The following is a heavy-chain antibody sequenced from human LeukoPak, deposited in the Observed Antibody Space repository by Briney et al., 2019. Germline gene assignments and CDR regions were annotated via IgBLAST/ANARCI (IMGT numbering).Heavy chain of an antibody. CDR2: IVPIFGLA. Sequence: GASVKVSCKASGGTFSTYAFSWVRQAPGQGLEWMGGIVPIFGLANYAQKFQARVTITADESTSTVYMELSSLRSEDTAVYYCARDKGKDDTGFPTGGRYYYYMDVWGKGTTVTISS. D-gene: IGHD3-16*01. CDR3: ARDKGKDDTGFPTGGRYYYYMDV. V-gene: IGHV1-69*13. CDR1: GGTFSTYA. J-gene: IGHJ6*03.